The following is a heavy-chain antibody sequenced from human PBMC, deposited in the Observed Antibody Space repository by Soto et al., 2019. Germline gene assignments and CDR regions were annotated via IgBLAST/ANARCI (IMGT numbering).Heavy chain of an antibody. D-gene: IGHD3-22*01. CDR1: GGTFSSYA. J-gene: IGHJ6*02. CDR2: IIPIFGTA. Sequence: ASVKVSCKASGGTFSSYAISWVRQAPGQGLEWMGGIIPIFGTANYAQKFQGRVTITADESTSTAYMELSSLRSEDTAVYYCARPSYYYDSSGYYAYYYGMDVWAQGTTVTVSS. CDR3: ARPSYYYDSSGYYAYYYGMDV. V-gene: IGHV1-69*13.